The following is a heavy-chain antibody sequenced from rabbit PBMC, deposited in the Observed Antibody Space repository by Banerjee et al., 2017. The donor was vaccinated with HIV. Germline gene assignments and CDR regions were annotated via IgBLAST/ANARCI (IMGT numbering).Heavy chain of an antibody. V-gene: IGHV1S43*01. Sequence: QQQLEESGGGLVKPGGTLTLTCKASGIDLSSYHYMCWVRQAPGKGLELIACIYTSSGETCYASWVNGRFTISRSTSLNTVTLQMTSLTAADTATYFCARGDTGSRHSPFNLWGPGTLVTVS. CDR3: ARGDTGSRHSPFNL. CDR1: GIDLSSYHY. CDR2: IYTSSGET. J-gene: IGHJ4*01. D-gene: IGHD1-1*01.